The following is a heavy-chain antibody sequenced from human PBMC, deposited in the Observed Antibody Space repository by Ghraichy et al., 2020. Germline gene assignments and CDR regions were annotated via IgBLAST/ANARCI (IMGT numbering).Heavy chain of an antibody. J-gene: IGHJ4*02. V-gene: IGHV4-34*01. D-gene: IGHD3-16*02. CDR3: ARGALYYDYVWGSYRYTGLLDY. CDR1: GGSFNGYY. CDR2: INHSGST. Sequence: SETLSLTCAVYGGSFNGYYWSWIRQPPGKGLEWIGEINHSGSTNYNPSLKSRVTISVDTSKNQFSLKLSSVTAADTAVYYCARGALYYDYVWGSYRYTGLLDYWGQGTLVTVSS.